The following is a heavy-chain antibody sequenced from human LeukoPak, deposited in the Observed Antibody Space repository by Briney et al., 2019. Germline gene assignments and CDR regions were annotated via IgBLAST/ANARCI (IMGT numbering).Heavy chain of an antibody. J-gene: IGHJ4*02. D-gene: IGHD3-16*01. CDR1: GGTFSSYA. V-gene: IGHV1-69*01. CDR2: IIGIFGTA. CDR3: AREGAPLGLRLGEFYY. Sequence: GCSVKVSCKASGGTFSSYAISWVRQAQGQGGEWMGGIIGIFGTANYAQKLKGRVTITADESTSTAYMELSSLRSEDTAVYYCAREGAPLGLRLGEFYYWGQGTLFTVSS.